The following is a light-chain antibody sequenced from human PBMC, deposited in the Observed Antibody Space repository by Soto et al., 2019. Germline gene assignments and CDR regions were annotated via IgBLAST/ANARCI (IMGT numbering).Light chain of an antibody. J-gene: IGLJ1*01. CDR3: SSYTSSSTYV. CDR2: EVS. V-gene: IGLV2-14*01. CDR1: SSDVGRYNY. Sequence: QSVLTQPASGSGSPGQSITIFCTGTSSDVGRYNYVSWYQHHPGKAPQLMIYEVSNRPSGVSNRFSGSKSGNTASLTISGLQAEDEADYYCSSYTSSSTYVFGTGTKVTVL.